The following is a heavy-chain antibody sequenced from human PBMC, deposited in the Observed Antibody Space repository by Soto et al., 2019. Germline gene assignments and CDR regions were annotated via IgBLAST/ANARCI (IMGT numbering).Heavy chain of an antibody. CDR1: GFTFSSYG. CDR3: AKDPNEVVPASGLDP. CDR2: ISYDGSNK. Sequence: GGSLRLSCAASGFTFSSYGMHWVRQAPGKGLEWVAVISYDGSNKYYADSVKGRFTISRDNSKNTLYLQMNSLRAEDTAVYYSAKDPNEVVPASGLDPWGQGTLVTVSS. D-gene: IGHD2-2*01. J-gene: IGHJ5*02. V-gene: IGHV3-30*18.